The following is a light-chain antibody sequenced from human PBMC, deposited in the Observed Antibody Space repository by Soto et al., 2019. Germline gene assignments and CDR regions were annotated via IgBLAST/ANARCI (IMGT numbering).Light chain of an antibody. V-gene: IGLV1-40*01. CDR3: QSYDTSLSGVV. CDR1: SSNFGAGYD. Sequence: QSVLTQPPSVSGAPGQRVTISCTGSSSNFGAGYDVHWYQQRPGTAPKLLIYANINRPSGVPDRFSGSKSGTSASLAITGLQAEDEADYYCQSYDTSLSGVVFGGGTKLTVL. CDR2: ANI. J-gene: IGLJ3*02.